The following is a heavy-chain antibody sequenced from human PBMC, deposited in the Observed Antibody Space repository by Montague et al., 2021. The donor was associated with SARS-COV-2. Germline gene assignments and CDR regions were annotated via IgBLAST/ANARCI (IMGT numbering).Heavy chain of an antibody. Sequence: SETLSLTCTVHGGSLSGYYWYWIRQPPAKGLELIGESNHSANMKXNQTLNIPVTVSIYTSKSQYSLKLTSVTAADTATYFCASGSYPLWSYYYRYYDGLNLWGQGTTVTVSS. D-gene: IGHD3-10*01. CDR1: GGSLSGYY. V-gene: IGHV4-34*01. CDR3: ASGSYPLWSYYYRYYDGLNL. J-gene: IGHJ6*02. CDR2: SNHSANM.